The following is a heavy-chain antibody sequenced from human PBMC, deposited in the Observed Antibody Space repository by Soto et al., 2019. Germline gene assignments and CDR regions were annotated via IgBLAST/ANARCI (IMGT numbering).Heavy chain of an antibody. J-gene: IGHJ3*02. Sequence: SVKVSCKASGGTFSSYAISWVRQAPGQGLEWMGGIIPIFGTANYAQKFQGRVTITADKSTSTAYMELSSLRSEDTAVYYCARSDSSGYYPYDAFDIWGQGTMVTVSS. CDR2: IIPIFGTA. CDR3: ARSDSSGYYPYDAFDI. V-gene: IGHV1-69*06. D-gene: IGHD3-22*01. CDR1: GGTFSSYA.